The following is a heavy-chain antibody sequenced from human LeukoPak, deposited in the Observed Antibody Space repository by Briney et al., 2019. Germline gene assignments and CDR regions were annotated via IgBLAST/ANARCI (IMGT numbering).Heavy chain of an antibody. CDR1: GFIFSDYW. D-gene: IGHD3-10*01. Sequence: GGSLRLSCAGSGFIFSDYWMNWVRQAPGEGLVWVSLINNDGSTTTYADSVKGRFTISRDNTKNSLYLQMNSLRAEDTAVYYCAKDPYYYGSGSYCYYWGQGTLVTVSS. CDR2: INNDGSTT. V-gene: IGHV3-74*01. J-gene: IGHJ4*02. CDR3: AKDPYYYGSGSYCYY.